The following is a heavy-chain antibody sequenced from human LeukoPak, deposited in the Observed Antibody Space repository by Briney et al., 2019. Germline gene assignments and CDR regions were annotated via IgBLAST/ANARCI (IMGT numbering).Heavy chain of an antibody. CDR3: ASGSSGWYTTPFDY. D-gene: IGHD6-19*01. J-gene: IGHJ4*02. CDR2: IYSGGST. V-gene: IGHV3-53*04. CDR1: GFTVSSNY. Sequence: GGSLRLSCAASGFTVSSNYMSWVRQAPGKGLEWVSVIYSGGSTYYADSVKGRFTISRHNSKNTLYLQMNSLRAEDTAVYYCASGSSGWYTTPFDYWGQGTLVTVSS.